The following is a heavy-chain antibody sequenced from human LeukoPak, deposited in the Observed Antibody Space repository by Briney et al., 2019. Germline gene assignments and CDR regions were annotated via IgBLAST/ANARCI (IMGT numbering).Heavy chain of an antibody. Sequence: GESLKISCKGSGYSFTSYWIDLVRQMPGKGLEWMGRIDPSDSYTYYSPSFQGHVTISADKSISTAYLQWSSLKASDTAIYYCARLLVRGVIIDYWGQGTLVTVSS. CDR1: GYSFTSYW. V-gene: IGHV5-10-1*01. D-gene: IGHD3-10*01. CDR2: IDPSDSYT. CDR3: ARLLVRGVIIDY. J-gene: IGHJ4*02.